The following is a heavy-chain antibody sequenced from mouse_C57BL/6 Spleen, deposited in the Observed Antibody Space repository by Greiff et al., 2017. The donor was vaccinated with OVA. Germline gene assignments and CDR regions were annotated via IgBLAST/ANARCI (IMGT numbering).Heavy chain of an antibody. J-gene: IGHJ2*01. D-gene: IGHD4-1*01. CDR2: IDPETGGT. Sequence: VQLQESGAELVRPGASVTLSCKASGYTFTDYEMHWVKQTPVHGLEWIGAIDPETGGTAYNQKFKGKAILTADKSSSTAYMELRNLTSEDSAVYYCTRRLGQGYWGQGTTLTVSS. CDR3: TRRLGQGY. CDR1: GYTFTDYE. V-gene: IGHV1-15*01.